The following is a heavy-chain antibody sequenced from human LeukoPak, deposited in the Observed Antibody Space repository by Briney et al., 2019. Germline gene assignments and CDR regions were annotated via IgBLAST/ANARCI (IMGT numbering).Heavy chain of an antibody. V-gene: IGHV3-74*01. CDR1: GFIFSNYW. J-gene: IGHJ4*02. D-gene: IGHD4-17*01. CDR2: ISGDGRDT. CDR3: GGYGDYVY. Sequence: GGSLRLSCAASGFIFSNYWMYWVRQVPGKGLVWVSRISGDGRDTRCADSVKGRFTVSRDNAKNTLYLQMNGLRDDDTAVYYCGGYGDYVYWGQGTLVTVSS.